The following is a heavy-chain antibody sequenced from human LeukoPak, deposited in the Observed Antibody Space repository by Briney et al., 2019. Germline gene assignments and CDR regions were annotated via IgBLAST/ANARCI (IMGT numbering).Heavy chain of an antibody. CDR1: GGSFSGFY. D-gene: IGHD3-16*01. V-gene: IGHV4-34*01. CDR3: ARFTPQGYGWGGYNRFDP. J-gene: IGHJ5*02. CDR2: INHSGGT. Sequence: SETLSLTCAVYGGSFSGFYWSWIRQAPGKGLEWIGDINHSGGTNYIPSLKSRVTISVDTSKNQFSLNLTSVTAADTAVYYCARFTPQGYGWGGYNRFDPWGQGTLVTVSS.